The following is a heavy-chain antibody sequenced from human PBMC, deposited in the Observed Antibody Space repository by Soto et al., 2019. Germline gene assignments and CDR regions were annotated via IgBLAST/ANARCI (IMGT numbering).Heavy chain of an antibody. D-gene: IGHD6-13*01. CDR2: IIPIFGTA. CDR3: ARDQVLGGRQLVSFDY. CDR1: GGTFSSYA. Sequence: QVQLVQSGAEVQKPGSSVKVSCKASGGTFSSYAISWVRQAPGQGLEWMGGIIPIFGTANYAQKFQGRVTITADESTSTAYMELSSLRSEDTAVYYCARDQVLGGRQLVSFDYWGQGTLVTVSS. J-gene: IGHJ4*02. V-gene: IGHV1-69*01.